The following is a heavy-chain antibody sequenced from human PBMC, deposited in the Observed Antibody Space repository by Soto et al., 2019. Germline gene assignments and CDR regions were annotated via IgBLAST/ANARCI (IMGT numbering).Heavy chain of an antibody. J-gene: IGHJ4*02. CDR3: ARXXXGAFEY. V-gene: IGHV3-11*01. CDR1: GFSFSVYF. CDR2: INDRGGNT. D-gene: IGHD3-10*01. Sequence: QVQLVXSGGGLVKPXGXLRLSCAASGFSFSVYFMSWLRQTPGNRLEWVSSINDRGGNTGYADFVRGRXXXXXXXXXXXXXXXXXXXXXXXXXVXYCARXXXGAFEYWGQGILXXVSX.